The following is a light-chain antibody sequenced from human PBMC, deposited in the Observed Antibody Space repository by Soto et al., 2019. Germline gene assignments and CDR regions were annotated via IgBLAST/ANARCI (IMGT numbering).Light chain of an antibody. Sequence: EIVLTQSPGTLSLSPGERATLSCRASQSVSSSSLAWYQQKPGQAPRLLIYGASSRATGIPDRFSGSGSGTDFTLTISRLEPDDFAVYYCQQYGSSVGTFGQGTKVEIK. V-gene: IGKV3-20*01. CDR1: QSVSSSS. CDR3: QQYGSSVGT. J-gene: IGKJ1*01. CDR2: GAS.